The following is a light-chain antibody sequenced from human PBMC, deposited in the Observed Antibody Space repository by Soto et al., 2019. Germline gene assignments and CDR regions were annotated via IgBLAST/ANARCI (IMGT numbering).Light chain of an antibody. J-gene: IGKJ2*01. CDR3: MQGRYWAT. V-gene: IGKV2-30*01. Sequence: DVVMTQSPLSLSVTLGQPASISCSSTQSLEYSDGRTFLNWFQQRPGQSPRRLLYKVSNRDSGVPDRFSGSGSGTNSTLNISRVEAEDVVVYFCMQGRYWATFGQGTKLEIK. CDR1: QSLEYSDGRTF. CDR2: KVS.